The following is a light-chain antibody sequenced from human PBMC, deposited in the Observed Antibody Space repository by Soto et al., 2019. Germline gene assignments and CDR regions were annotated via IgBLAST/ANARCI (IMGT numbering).Light chain of an antibody. Sequence: VLTQSPATLSVSPGERATLSCRASQSVITNLAWYQQKPGKSPRVLIYGASIRATGIPARFSGSGSGTEFTLTISTLQSEDFAIYYCQHYNNWPPWTFGQGAKVDIK. V-gene: IGKV3-15*01. J-gene: IGKJ1*01. CDR1: QSVITN. CDR2: GAS. CDR3: QHYNNWPPWT.